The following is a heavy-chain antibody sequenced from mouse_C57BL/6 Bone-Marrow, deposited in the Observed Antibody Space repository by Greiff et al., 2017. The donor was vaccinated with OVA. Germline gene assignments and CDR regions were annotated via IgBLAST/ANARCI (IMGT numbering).Heavy chain of an antibody. D-gene: IGHD2-3*01. CDR2: IWSGGST. J-gene: IGHJ3*01. Sequence: QVQLQQSGPGLVQPSQSLSITCTVSGFSLTSYGVHWVRQSPGKGLEWLGVIWSGGSTDYNAAFISRLSISKDNSKSQVFFKMNSLQADDTAIYYCARGSYDGYYSWCAYWGQGTLVTVSA. CDR3: ARGSYDGYYSWCAY. CDR1: GFSLTSYG. V-gene: IGHV2-2*01.